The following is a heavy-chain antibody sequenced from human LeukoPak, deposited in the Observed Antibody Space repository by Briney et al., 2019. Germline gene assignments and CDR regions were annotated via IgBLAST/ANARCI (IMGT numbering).Heavy chain of an antibody. CDR2: IIPILGIA. Sequence: ASVKVSCKASGGTFSSYAISWVRQAPRQGLEWMGRIIPILGIANYAQKFPGRVTITADKSTSTAYMELSSLRSEDTAVYYCARASNSGSGKMGMDGYWGQGTLVTVSS. CDR1: GGTFSSYA. CDR3: ARASNSGSGKMGMDGY. D-gene: IGHD3-10*01. V-gene: IGHV1-69*04. J-gene: IGHJ4*02.